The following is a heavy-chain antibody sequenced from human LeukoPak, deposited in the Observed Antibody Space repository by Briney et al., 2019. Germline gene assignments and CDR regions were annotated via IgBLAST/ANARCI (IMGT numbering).Heavy chain of an antibody. V-gene: IGHV4-34*01. Sequence: PSETLSLTCAVYGGSFSGYYWSWIRQPPGKGLEWIGEINHSGSTNYNPSLKSRVTISVDTSKNQFSLKLSSVTAADTAVYYCARDPGYSGYDYYFDYWGQGTLVTVSS. CDR3: ARDPGYSGYDYYFDY. CDR2: INHSGST. D-gene: IGHD5-12*01. J-gene: IGHJ4*02. CDR1: GGSFSGYY.